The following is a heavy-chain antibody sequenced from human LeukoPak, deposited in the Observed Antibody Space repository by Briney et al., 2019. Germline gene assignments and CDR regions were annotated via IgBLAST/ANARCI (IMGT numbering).Heavy chain of an antibody. CDR2: IWHDGSKK. Sequence: GGSLRLSCAASGFTFRTYGFHWVRQAPGKGLEWVAVIWHDGSKKYFADSVKGRFNISKDNPKNMIYLEMNSLRAEDTAVYYCARDQWGNGCRTTTCSHFDMWGQGTVVTVSS. CDR1: GFTFRTYG. V-gene: IGHV3-33*01. J-gene: IGHJ3*02. CDR3: ARDQWGNGCRTTTCSHFDM. D-gene: IGHD2-2*01.